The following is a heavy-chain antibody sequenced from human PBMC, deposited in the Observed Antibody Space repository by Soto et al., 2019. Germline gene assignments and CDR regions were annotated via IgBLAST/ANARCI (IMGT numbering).Heavy chain of an antibody. CDR1: GYSFTNYW. CDR2: TFPGNSEN. J-gene: IGHJ6*02. V-gene: IGHV5-51*07. D-gene: IGHD3-22*01. Sequence: GASLKISCKGSGYSFTNYWIGWVHQMSGKGLELVGITFPGNSENRYSPSFQGHVTISAGKSISTAYLQWSSLKASDTALYYCARSRYYDTTGYYPFYYYYYGMDVWGQGTTVTVSS. CDR3: ARSRYYDTTGYYPFYYYYYGMDV.